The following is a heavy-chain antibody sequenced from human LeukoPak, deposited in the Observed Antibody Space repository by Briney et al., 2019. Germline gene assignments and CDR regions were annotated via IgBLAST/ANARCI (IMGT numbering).Heavy chain of an antibody. CDR1: GFTFSSYS. CDR3: ASPGYCSSTSCYTSDDAFDI. CDR2: ISSSSSYI. D-gene: IGHD2-2*02. Sequence: GGSLRLSCAASGFTFSSYSMNWVRQAPGKGLEWVSSISSSSSYIYYADSVKGRFTISRDNAKNSLYLQMNGLRAEDTAVYYCASPGYCSSTSCYTSDDAFDIWGQGTMVTVSS. J-gene: IGHJ3*02. V-gene: IGHV3-21*01.